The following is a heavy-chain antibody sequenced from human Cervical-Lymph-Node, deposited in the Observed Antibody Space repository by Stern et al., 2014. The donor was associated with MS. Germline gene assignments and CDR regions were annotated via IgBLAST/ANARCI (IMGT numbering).Heavy chain of an antibody. CDR2: INPHTGDT. J-gene: IGHJ4*02. D-gene: IGHD2-15*01. Sequence: QMQLVQSGAALRKPGASVEVSCEASGYNFIDYYIHWVRQAPGQGLEWVGWINPHTGDTRYAQKFRGRVAMTRDTSINTAYLELNSLTSDDTAFYYCTRGRGTLLYLHWGQGTLITVSS. CDR1: GYNFIDYY. CDR3: TRGRGTLLYLH. V-gene: IGHV1-2*02.